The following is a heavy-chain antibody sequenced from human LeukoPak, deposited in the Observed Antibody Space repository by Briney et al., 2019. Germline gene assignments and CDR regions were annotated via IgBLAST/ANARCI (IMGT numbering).Heavy chain of an antibody. Sequence: SETLSPTCAVYGGSFSGYYWSWIRQPPGKGLEWIGEINHSGSTNYNPSLKSRVTISVDTSKNQFSLKLSSVTAADTAVYYCARLGYCSSTSCNPYYFDYWGQGTLVTVSS. D-gene: IGHD2-2*01. J-gene: IGHJ4*02. CDR3: ARLGYCSSTSCNPYYFDY. V-gene: IGHV4-34*01. CDR1: GGSFSGYY. CDR2: INHSGST.